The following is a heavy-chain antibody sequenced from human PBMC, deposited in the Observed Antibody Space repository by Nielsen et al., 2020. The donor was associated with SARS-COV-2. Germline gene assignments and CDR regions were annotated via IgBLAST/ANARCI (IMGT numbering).Heavy chain of an antibody. V-gene: IGHV3-66*01. J-gene: IGHJ3*02. CDR2: IYSGGST. Sequence: GSLKISCAASGFTVSSNYMSWVRQAPGKGLEWVSVIYSGGSTYYADSVKGRFTISRDNSKNTLYLQMNSLRAEDTAVYYCASYGADAFDIWGQGTMVTVSS. D-gene: IGHD3-10*01. CDR1: GFTVSSNY. CDR3: ASYGADAFDI.